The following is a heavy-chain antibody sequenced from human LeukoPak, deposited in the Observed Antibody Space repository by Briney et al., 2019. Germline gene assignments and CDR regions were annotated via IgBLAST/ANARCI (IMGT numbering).Heavy chain of an antibody. CDR1: GYTFTSYG. CDR2: ISAYNGNT. D-gene: IGHD3-9*01. CDR3: AREGTYYDILTGYHLWLNYYYYGMDV. V-gene: IGHV1-18*01. Sequence: ASVKVSCKASGYTFTSYGISWVRQAPGQGLEWMGWISAYNGNTNYAQKLQGRVTMTTDTSTSTAYMELRSLRSDDTAVYYCAREGTYYDILTGYHLWLNYYYYGMDVWGQGTTVTVPS. J-gene: IGHJ6*02.